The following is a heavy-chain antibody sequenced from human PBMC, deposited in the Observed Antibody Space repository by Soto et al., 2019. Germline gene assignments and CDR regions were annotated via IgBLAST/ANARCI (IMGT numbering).Heavy chain of an antibody. J-gene: IGHJ4*02. CDR2: ISGSGGST. V-gene: IGHV3-23*01. D-gene: IGHD6-13*01. CDR1: GFTFSNYA. Sequence: EVQLLESGGGLVQPGGSLRLSCAASGFTFSNYAVTWVRQAPGKGLEWVSTISGSGGSTYYADSVKGRFTISRDNSKNTLYLQMKSLRAEDTAVYYCAKDQGSSWYEIDYWGQRTLVTVSS. CDR3: AKDQGSSWYEIDY.